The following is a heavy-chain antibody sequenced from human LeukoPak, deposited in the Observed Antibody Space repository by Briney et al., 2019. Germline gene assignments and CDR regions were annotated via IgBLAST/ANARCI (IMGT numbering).Heavy chain of an antibody. J-gene: IGHJ6*03. Sequence: PGGSLRLSCAASGFTFSDYYMTWIRQAPGKGLEWVSYISSSGSTIYYADSVKGRFTISRDNSKNTLYLQMNSLRAEDTAVYFCARVLSGRGSLYSYYYYMDVWGKGTTVTISS. V-gene: IGHV3-11*01. D-gene: IGHD3-16*02. CDR1: GFTFSDYY. CDR2: ISSSGSTI. CDR3: ARVLSGRGSLYSYYYYMDV.